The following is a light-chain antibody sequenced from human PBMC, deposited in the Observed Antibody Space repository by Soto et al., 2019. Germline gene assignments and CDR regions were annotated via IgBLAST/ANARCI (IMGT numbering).Light chain of an antibody. V-gene: IGLV1-40*01. CDR1: SSNIGAGYD. J-gene: IGLJ3*02. CDR2: GNT. Sequence: QSVLTQPPSVSGALGQRVTISCTGSSSNIGAGYDVHWYQQFPGTAPKLLIFGNTNRPSGVPDRFSGSKSGTSASLANTGLQAEDEADYYCQSYDNSLSGSRVFGGGTKLTVL. CDR3: QSYDNSLSGSRV.